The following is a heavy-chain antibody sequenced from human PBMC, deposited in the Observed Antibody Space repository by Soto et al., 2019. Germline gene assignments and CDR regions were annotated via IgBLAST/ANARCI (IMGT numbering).Heavy chain of an antibody. CDR1: GGSISSSDYY. J-gene: IGHJ4*02. Sequence: SENLTLTCTVSGGSISSSDYYWGWIRQPPRKGLEWIGNIYYSGSASYNPSLKSRVTISVDTSKNQFSLKLSSVTAADTAVYYCGREANWGFSDYFDYWGQGTLVTVPQ. CDR3: GREANWGFSDYFDY. V-gene: IGHV4-39*07. D-gene: IGHD7-27*01. CDR2: IYYSGSA.